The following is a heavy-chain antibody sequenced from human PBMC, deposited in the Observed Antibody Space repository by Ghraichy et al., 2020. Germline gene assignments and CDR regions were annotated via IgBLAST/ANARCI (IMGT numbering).Heavy chain of an antibody. CDR2: INHSGST. J-gene: IGHJ4*02. CDR3: AVYYYGSGSYPSGSTGYYFDY. CDR1: GGSFSGYY. Sequence: SETLSLTCAVYGGSFSGYYWSWIRQPPGKGLEWIGEINHSGSTNYNPSLKSRVTISVDTSKNQFSLKLSSVTAADTAVYYCAVYYYGSGSYPSGSTGYYFDYWGQGTLVTVSS. D-gene: IGHD3-10*01. V-gene: IGHV4-34*01.